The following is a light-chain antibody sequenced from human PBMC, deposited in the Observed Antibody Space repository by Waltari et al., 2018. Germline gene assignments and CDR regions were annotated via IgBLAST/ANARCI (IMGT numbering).Light chain of an antibody. V-gene: IGLV4-60*03. J-gene: IGLJ3*02. CDR3: ETWDSNTRV. CDR2: LEGSGSY. Sequence: QPVLTQSSSASASLGSLVKLTCTLSSGHSSYIIAWHQQQPGKAPRYLMKLEGSGSYNKGSGVPDRFSGSSSGADRYLTISNLQSEDEADYYCETWDSNTRVFGGETKLTVL. CDR1: SGHSSYI.